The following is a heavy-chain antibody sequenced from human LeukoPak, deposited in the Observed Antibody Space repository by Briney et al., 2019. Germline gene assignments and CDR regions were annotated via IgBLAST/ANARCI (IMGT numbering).Heavy chain of an antibody. CDR1: GFTFSNYA. CDR3: AKGGYGDHYYYYYYMDV. CDR2: ISGSGDST. V-gene: IGHV3-23*01. J-gene: IGHJ6*03. Sequence: PGGSLRLSCAASGFTFSNYAMRWVRQAPGKGLEWVSGISGSGDSTYYADSVKGRFTISRDNSKNTLYLQMNSLRAEDTAVYYCAKGGYGDHYYYYYYMDVWGKGTTVTISS. D-gene: IGHD4-17*01.